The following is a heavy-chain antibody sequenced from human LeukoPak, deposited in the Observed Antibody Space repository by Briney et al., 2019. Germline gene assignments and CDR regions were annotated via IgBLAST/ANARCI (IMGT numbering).Heavy chain of an antibody. CDR2: INHSGSA. D-gene: IGHD5-24*01. CDR1: GGSFSGYY. CDR3: ARASRVATRVLDY. V-gene: IGHV4-34*01. Sequence: SETLSLTCAVYGGSFSGYYWSWIRQPPGKGLEWIGEINHSGSANYNPSLKSRVTISVDTSKNQFSLKLSSVTAADTAVYYCARASRVATRVLDYWGQGTLVTVSS. J-gene: IGHJ4*02.